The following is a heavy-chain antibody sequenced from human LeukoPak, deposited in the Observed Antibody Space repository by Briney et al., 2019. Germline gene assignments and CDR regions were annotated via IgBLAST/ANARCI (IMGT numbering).Heavy chain of an antibody. CDR3: ASGIAAAGYWYFDL. Sequence: PGGSLRLSCAASGFTFSSYAMSWVRQAPGKGLEWVSAISGSGGSTYYADSVKGRFTISRDNSKNTLYLQMNSLRAEDTAVYYCASGIAAAGYWYFDLWGRGTLVTVSS. CDR1: GFTFSSYA. J-gene: IGHJ2*01. V-gene: IGHV3-23*01. D-gene: IGHD6-13*01. CDR2: ISGSGGST.